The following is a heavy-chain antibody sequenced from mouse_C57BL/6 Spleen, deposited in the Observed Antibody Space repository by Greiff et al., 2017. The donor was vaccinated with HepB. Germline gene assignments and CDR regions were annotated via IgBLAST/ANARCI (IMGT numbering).Heavy chain of an antibody. D-gene: IGHD1-1*01. J-gene: IGHJ1*03. CDR3: ARGYYGSSTHWYFDV. CDR2: ISSGSSTI. Sequence: DVHLVESGGGLVKPGGSLKLSCAASGFTFSDYGMHWVRQAPEKGLEWVAYISSGSSTIYYAETVKGRFTISRDNAKNTLFLQMTSLRSEDTAMYYCARGYYGSSTHWYFDVWGTGTTVTVSS. CDR1: GFTFSDYG. V-gene: IGHV5-17*01.